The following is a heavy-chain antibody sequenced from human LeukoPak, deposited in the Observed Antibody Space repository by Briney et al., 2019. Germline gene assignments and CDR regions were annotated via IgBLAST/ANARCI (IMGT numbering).Heavy chain of an antibody. J-gene: IGHJ4*02. CDR2: IIPIFGTA. CDR3: ARDPSMIRGENTPYFDY. Sequence: EASVKVSCKASGGTFSSYAISWVRQAPGQGLEWMGGIIPIFGTADYAQKFQGRVTITADESTSTAYMELNSLRSEDTAVYYCARDPSMIRGENTPYFDYWGQGTLVTVSS. V-gene: IGHV1-69*01. D-gene: IGHD3-10*01. CDR1: GGTFSSYA.